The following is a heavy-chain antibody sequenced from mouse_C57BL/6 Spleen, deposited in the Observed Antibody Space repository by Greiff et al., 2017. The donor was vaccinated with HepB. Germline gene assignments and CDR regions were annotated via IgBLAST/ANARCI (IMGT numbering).Heavy chain of an antibody. J-gene: IGHJ2*01. CDR1: GFTFSSYA. CDR2: ISDGGSYT. CDR3: AREDSIATVVATRFYFDY. D-gene: IGHD1-1*01. V-gene: IGHV5-4*01. Sequence: DVKLQESGGGLVKPGGSLKLSCAASGFTFSSYAMSWVRQTPEKRLEWVATISDGGSYTYYPDNVKGRFTISRDNAKNNLYLQMSHLKSEDTAMYYCAREDSIATVVATRFYFDYWGQGTTLTVSS.